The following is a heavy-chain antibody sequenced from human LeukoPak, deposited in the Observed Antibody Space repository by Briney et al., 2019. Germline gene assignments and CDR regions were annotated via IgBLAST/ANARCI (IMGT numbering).Heavy chain of an antibody. CDR2: TYYRSKWYN. D-gene: IGHD5-12*01. Sequence: SQTLSLTCAISGDSVSSNSAAWNWIRQSPSRGLEWLGRTYYRSKWYNDYAVSVKSRITINPDTSKNQFSLKLSSVTAADTAVYYCARVLPGGYDVCGYWGQGTLVTVSS. CDR1: GDSVSSNSAA. CDR3: ARVLPGGYDVCGY. J-gene: IGHJ4*02. V-gene: IGHV6-1*01.